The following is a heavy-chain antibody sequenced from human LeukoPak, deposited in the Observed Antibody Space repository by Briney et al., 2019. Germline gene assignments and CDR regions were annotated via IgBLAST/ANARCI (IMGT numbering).Heavy chain of an antibody. Sequence: GGSLRLSCAASGFTFSSYAMNWVRQAPGKELEWVSAISGSDGSTYYADSVKGRFTISRDNSKNTLYLQMNSLRAEDTAVYYCAKSKAVAATMGRFDYWGQGTLVTVSS. CDR3: AKSKAVAATMGRFDY. V-gene: IGHV3-23*01. CDR1: GFTFSSYA. D-gene: IGHD2-15*01. CDR2: ISGSDGST. J-gene: IGHJ4*02.